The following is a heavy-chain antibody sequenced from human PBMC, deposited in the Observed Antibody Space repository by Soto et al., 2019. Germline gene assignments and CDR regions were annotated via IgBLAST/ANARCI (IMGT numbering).Heavy chain of an antibody. CDR3: AKVGQLLFGFPPEYYFDY. CDR2: ISGSGGST. CDR1: GFTFSSYA. D-gene: IGHD2-2*01. V-gene: IGHV3-23*01. J-gene: IGHJ4*02. Sequence: GGSLRLSCAASGFTFSSYAMSWVRQAPGKGLEWVSAISGSGGSTYYADSVKGRFTISRDNSKNTLYLQMNSLRAEDTAVYYCAKVGQLLFGFPPEYYFDYWGQGTLVTVSS.